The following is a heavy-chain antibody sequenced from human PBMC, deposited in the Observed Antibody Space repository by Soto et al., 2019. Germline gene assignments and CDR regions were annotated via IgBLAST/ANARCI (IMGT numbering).Heavy chain of an antibody. CDR3: ARLLGYSYGYNY. CDR1: GYTFPSYD. V-gene: IGHV1-8*01. Sequence: ASVKVSCKASGYTFPSYDINWVRQATGQGLEWMGWMNPNSGNTGYAQKFQGRVTMTRNTSISTAYMELSSLRSEDTAVYYCARLLGYSYGYNYWGQGTLVTVSS. CDR2: MNPNSGNT. D-gene: IGHD5-18*01. J-gene: IGHJ4*02.